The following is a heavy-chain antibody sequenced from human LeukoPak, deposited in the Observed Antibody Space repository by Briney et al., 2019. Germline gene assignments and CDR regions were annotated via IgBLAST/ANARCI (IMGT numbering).Heavy chain of an antibody. CDR1: GLTFSSHW. CDR2: ITNDGSST. D-gene: IGHD5-12*01. CDR3: ARGYKSEPPAKYGMDV. J-gene: IGHJ6*02. Sequence: GGSLRLSCAASGLTFSSHWMHWVRQAPGKGLVWVSRITNDGSSTTYADSVKGRFTISRDNAKNMLYLQVNSLRAEDTAMYFCARGYKSEPPAKYGMDVWGRGTTVIVSS. V-gene: IGHV3-74*01.